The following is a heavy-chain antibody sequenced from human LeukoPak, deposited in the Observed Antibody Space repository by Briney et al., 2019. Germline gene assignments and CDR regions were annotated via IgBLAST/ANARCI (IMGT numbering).Heavy chain of an antibody. CDR2: INHSGST. CDR1: GGSFSGYY. Sequence: SETLSLTCAVYGGSFSGYYWSWIRQPPGKGLEWVGEINHSGSTNYNPSLKSRVTISVDTSKNQFSLKLSYVTAAETAVYYCARAANGIVLMVYRNDFDYWGQGTLVTVSS. J-gene: IGHJ4*02. D-gene: IGHD2-8*01. V-gene: IGHV4-34*01. CDR3: ARAANGIVLMVYRNDFDY.